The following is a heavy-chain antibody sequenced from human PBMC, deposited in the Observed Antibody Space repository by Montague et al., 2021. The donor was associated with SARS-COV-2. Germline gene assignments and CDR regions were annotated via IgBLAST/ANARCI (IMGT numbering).Heavy chain of an antibody. CDR3: ARIWGATRGDTCDI. V-gene: IGHV2-70*01. CDR1: GFSLSTSGMC. D-gene: IGHD1-26*01. Sequence: PALVKPTQTLTLTCTFSGFSLSTSGMCVCWIRQPPGKALEWLALIDWXXXKYYSTSLKTRLTISKDTSKNQVVLTMTNMDPVDTATYYCARIWGATRGDTCDIWGQGTMVTVSS. CDR2: IDWXXXK. J-gene: IGHJ3*02.